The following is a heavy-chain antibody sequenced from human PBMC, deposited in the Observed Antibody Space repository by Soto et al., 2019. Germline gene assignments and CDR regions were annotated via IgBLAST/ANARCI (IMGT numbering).Heavy chain of an antibody. CDR2: INPGTGAT. J-gene: IGHJ4*02. CDR3: ARDGYSGSYDFDY. Sequence: ASVKVSCKASGYTFSSYYMHWVRQAPGQGLEWVGLINPGTGATTYAQKFQGRATMTTDTSTSTAYMELRSLRSDDTAVYYCARDGYSGSYDFDYWGQGTLVTVSS. CDR1: GYTFSSYY. D-gene: IGHD1-26*01. V-gene: IGHV1-46*03.